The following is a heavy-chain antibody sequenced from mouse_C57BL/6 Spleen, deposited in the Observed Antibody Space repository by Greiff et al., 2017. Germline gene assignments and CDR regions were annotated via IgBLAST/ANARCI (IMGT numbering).Heavy chain of an antibody. J-gene: IGHJ2*01. CDR1: GYTFTSYW. CDR3: ATATVVATDY. CDR2: IDPSDSET. V-gene: IGHV1-52*01. D-gene: IGHD1-1*01. Sequence: QVQLQQPGAELVRPGSSVKLSCKASGYTFTSYWMHWVKQRPIHGLEWIGNIDPSDSETHYTQKFKDKATLTVDKSSSTAYMQLSSLTSEDSAVYYCATATVVATDYWGQGTTLTVSS.